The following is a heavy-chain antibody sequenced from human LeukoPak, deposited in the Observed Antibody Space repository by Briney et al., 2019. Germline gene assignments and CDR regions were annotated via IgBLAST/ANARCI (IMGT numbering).Heavy chain of an antibody. V-gene: IGHV3-73*01. Sequence: PGGSLRLSCAASGFTFSGSAIPWVRQASGRGLEWVGRIRSKANSYATAYAASVRGRFAISRDDSKNTAYLQMNSLKIEDTAVYYCTRLGEYTSSSGNYWGQGTLVTVSS. CDR1: GFTFSGSA. CDR2: IRSKANSYAT. CDR3: TRLGEYTSSSGNY. J-gene: IGHJ4*02. D-gene: IGHD6-6*01.